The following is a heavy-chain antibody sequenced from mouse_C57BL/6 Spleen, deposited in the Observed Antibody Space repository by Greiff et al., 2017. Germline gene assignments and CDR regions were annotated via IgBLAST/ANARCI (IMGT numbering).Heavy chain of an antibody. CDR3: ARRGYGSSSHYYAMDY. D-gene: IGHD1-1*01. CDR1: GFTFTDYY. J-gene: IGHJ4*01. CDR2: IRNKANGYTS. Sequence: EVQRVESGGGLVQPGGSLSLSCAASGFTFTDYYMSWVRQPPGKALAWLGFIRNKANGYTSAYSSSVKGRFTISRDNSQSILYLQMNALGAEDSATYYCARRGYGSSSHYYAMDYWGQGTSVTVSS. V-gene: IGHV7-3*01.